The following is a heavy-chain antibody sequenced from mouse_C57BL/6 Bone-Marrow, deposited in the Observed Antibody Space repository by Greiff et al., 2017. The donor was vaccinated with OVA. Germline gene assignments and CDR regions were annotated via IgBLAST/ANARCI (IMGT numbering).Heavy chain of an antibody. Sequence: QVQLQQPVAELVKPGASVKLSCKASGYTFTSYWMHWVKQRPGQGLEWIGMIHPNSGSTNYNEKFKSKATLTVDKSSSTAYMQLSSLTSEDSAVYYCARCLIYYYGSSPFAYWGQGTLVTVSA. V-gene: IGHV1-64*01. CDR1: GYTFTSYW. J-gene: IGHJ3*01. CDR3: ARCLIYYYGSSPFAY. CDR2: IHPNSGST. D-gene: IGHD1-1*01.